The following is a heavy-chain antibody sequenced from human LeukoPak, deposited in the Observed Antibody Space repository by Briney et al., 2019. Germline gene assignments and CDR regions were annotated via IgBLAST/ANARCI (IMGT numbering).Heavy chain of an antibody. CDR2: AYHTGHT. J-gene: IGHJ4*02. Sequence: SEALSLTCTVSGGSMINYYWSWIRLTPGKGLEWIAYAYHTGHTHYNPSLKSRATISLDTSKNQVSLKVNSVTAADTAVYYCARHPFSAPFDYWGQGTLVTVSS. D-gene: IGHD6-19*01. CDR3: ARHPFSAPFDY. CDR1: GGSMINYY. V-gene: IGHV4-59*08.